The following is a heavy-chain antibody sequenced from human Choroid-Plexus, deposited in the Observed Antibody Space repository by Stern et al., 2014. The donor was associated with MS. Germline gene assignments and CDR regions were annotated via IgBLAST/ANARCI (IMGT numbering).Heavy chain of an antibody. D-gene: IGHD2/OR15-2a*01. CDR2: VSYDGSNK. CDR1: GFTLGSCA. J-gene: IGHJ5*02. V-gene: IGHV3-30*18. Sequence: QVQLVESGGGVVQPGRPLRLSCVASGFTLGSCAMPWVRQAPGKGLVWVADVSYDGSNKYYADSVKGRFTISRDNSQNTLYMQMSSLRPEDTAVYYCAKDRQYLTYFFDHWGQGSLVTVSS. CDR3: AKDRQYLTYFFDH.